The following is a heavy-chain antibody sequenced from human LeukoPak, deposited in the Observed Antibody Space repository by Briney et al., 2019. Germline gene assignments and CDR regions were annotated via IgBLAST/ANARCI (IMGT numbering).Heavy chain of an antibody. J-gene: IGHJ4*02. CDR1: GFTFSSYA. Sequence: PGGSLRLSCAASGFTFSSYAMHWVRQAPGKGLEWVAVISYDGSNKYYADSVKGRFTISRDNSKNTLYLQMNSLRAEDTAVYYCARDRLKYSSNPPGYWGQGTLVTVSS. V-gene: IGHV3-30-3*01. D-gene: IGHD6-13*01. CDR3: ARDRLKYSSNPPGY. CDR2: ISYDGSNK.